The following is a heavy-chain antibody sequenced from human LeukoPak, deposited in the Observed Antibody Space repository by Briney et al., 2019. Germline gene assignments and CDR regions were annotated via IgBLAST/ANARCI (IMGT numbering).Heavy chain of an antibody. J-gene: IGHJ4*02. CDR1: GFTFSSYA. V-gene: IGHV3-23*01. CDR2: ISGSGGST. D-gene: IGHD6-13*01. CDR3: AKDRGAAAGRAVFDY. Sequence: GGSLRLSCAASGFTFSSYAMSWVRQAPGKGLEWVSAISGSGGSTYYADSVKGRFTISRDNSKNTLYLQMNSLRAEDTAIYYCAKDRGAAAGRAVFDYWGQGTLVTVSS.